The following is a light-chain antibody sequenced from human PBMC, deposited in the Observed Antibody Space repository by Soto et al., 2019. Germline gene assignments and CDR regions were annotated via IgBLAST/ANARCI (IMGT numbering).Light chain of an antibody. CDR1: SSDVGGYNY. CDR2: EVS. Sequence: QSALTQPASVSGSPGQSITISCTGTSSDVGGYNYVSWYQQHPCKAPKLMIYEVSNRPSGVSNRFSGSKSGNTASLTISGLQAEDEADYYCSSYTISTPYVVFGGGTKLTVL. V-gene: IGLV2-14*01. CDR3: SSYTISTPYVV. J-gene: IGLJ2*01.